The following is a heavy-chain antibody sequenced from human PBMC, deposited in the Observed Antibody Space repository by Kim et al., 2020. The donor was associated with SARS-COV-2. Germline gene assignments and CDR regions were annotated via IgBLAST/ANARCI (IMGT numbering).Heavy chain of an antibody. CDR1: GFTFSSYW. J-gene: IGHJ4*02. CDR3: ARDVSYYDFWSGPLGGYFDY. D-gene: IGHD3-3*01. V-gene: IGHV3-7*01. Sequence: GGSLRLSCAASGFTFSSYWMSWVRQAPGKGLEWVANIKQDGSEKYYVDSVKGRFTISRDNAKNSLYLQMNSLRAEDTAVYYCARDVSYYDFWSGPLGGYFDYWGQGTLVTVSS. CDR2: IKQDGSEK.